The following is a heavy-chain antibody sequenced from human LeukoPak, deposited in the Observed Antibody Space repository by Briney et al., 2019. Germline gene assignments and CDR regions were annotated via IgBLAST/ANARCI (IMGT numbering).Heavy chain of an antibody. CDR2: SNANNGNT. J-gene: IGHJ5*02. D-gene: IGHD4/OR15-4a*01. CDR3: ARGRALPGATDKIVCLDL. V-gene: IGHV1-18*01. CDR1: GYTFTNYV. Sequence: ASVKVSCKASGYTFTNYVINWVRQAPGQGLEWLGWSNANNGNTKYAQKFQGRVTMTSDTSTTTAYMELGGLTSDDTAVYYCARGRALPGATDKIVCLDLWGQGTLVTVSS.